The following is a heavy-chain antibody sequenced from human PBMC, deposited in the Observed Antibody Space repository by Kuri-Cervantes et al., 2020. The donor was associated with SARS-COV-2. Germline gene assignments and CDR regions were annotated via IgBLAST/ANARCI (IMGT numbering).Heavy chain of an antibody. V-gene: IGHV1-2*02. D-gene: IGHD4-17*01. CDR2: INPNSGGT. J-gene: IGHJ4*02. CDR3: ARVVDYGDYGKKPFDY. CDR1: GCTFTGYY. Sequence: ASVNVSCKASGCTFTGYYIHWERQAPGQGLEWMGWINPNSGGTNYAQKFPGRVTMTRDTSISTAYMELSRLRSDNTAVYCCARVVDYGDYGKKPFDYWGQGTLVTVSS.